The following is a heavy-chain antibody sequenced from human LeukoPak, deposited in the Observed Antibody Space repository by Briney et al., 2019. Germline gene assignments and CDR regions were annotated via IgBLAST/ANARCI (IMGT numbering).Heavy chain of an antibody. V-gene: IGHV3-20*04. Sequence: GGSLRLSCAASRFTFTDFGMSWVRQAPGKGLEWVSGINWNGGDTGYADSVKGRFTISRDNAKNSLYLQMNSLRAEDTAVYYCAKDWKGYCTNGVCYAGSSWYYFDYWGQGALVTVSS. CDR3: AKDWKGYCTNGVCYAGSSWYYFDY. CDR2: INWNGGDT. CDR1: RFTFTDFG. J-gene: IGHJ4*02. D-gene: IGHD2-8*01.